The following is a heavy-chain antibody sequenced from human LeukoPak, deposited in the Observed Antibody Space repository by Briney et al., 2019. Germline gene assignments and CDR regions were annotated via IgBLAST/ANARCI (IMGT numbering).Heavy chain of an antibody. J-gene: IGHJ4*02. CDR2: INHNSCNS. Sequence: ASVKVSCKACGYTFTSYDFNWVRQATGQGLEWMGWINHNSCNSGYVQKFQGRVTLTRNTSISTAYMELSSLRSEDTAVYYCARGYDSSGYYYFDYWGQGTLVTVSS. V-gene: IGHV1-8*03. CDR1: GYTFTSYD. D-gene: IGHD3-22*01. CDR3: ARGYDSSGYYYFDY.